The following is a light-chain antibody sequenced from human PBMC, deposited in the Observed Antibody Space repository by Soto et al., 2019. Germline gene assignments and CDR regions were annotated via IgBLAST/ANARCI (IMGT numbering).Light chain of an antibody. CDR2: AAS. Sequence: DIQMTQSPSSLSASVGDRVTITCRASQGISNYLAWYQQKPGKVPKLLIYAASTLHSGVPTRFSGSGSGTDFTLTISTLQPEDVATYYCQKYNSAPHTFGQGTKLEIK. J-gene: IGKJ2*01. CDR1: QGISNY. V-gene: IGKV1-27*01. CDR3: QKYNSAPHT.